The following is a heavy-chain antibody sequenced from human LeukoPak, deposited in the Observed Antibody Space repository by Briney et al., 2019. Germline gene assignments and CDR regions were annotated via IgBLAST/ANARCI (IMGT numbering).Heavy chain of an antibody. Sequence: PSETLSLTCTVSGGSINSYYWNWIRQPPGKGLEWIGHVYSSGSTNYSPSLKSRVTISVDTSRSQFSLKLNSVTAADTAVYYCARDTRDGYRDAFDIWGQGTVVSVSS. CDR2: VYSSGST. CDR1: GGSINSYY. CDR3: ARDTRDGYRDAFDI. D-gene: IGHD5-24*01. V-gene: IGHV4-59*01. J-gene: IGHJ3*02.